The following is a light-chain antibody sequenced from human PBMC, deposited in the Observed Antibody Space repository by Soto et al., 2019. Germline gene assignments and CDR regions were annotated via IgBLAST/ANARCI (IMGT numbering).Light chain of an antibody. V-gene: IGLV1-47*01. Sequence: QSVLTQPPSASGTPGQRVTISCSGRNSHIGNTYLYWYQQLPETAPKLLVYRNDQRPPGVPDRFSGSKSGTSASLTISGLRSEDKGDYYCAAWVDGLSTWVFGGGTKLTVL. CDR2: RND. CDR3: AAWVDGLSTWV. J-gene: IGLJ3*02. CDR1: NSHIGNTY.